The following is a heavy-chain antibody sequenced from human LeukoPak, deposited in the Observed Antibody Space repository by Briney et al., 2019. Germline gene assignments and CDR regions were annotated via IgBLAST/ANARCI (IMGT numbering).Heavy chain of an antibody. J-gene: IGHJ4*02. CDR1: GGSISSYY. CDR2: IYYSGST. CDR3: ASTARGSYYYFDC. D-gene: IGHD1-26*01. V-gene: IGHV4-59*01. Sequence: SETLSLTCTVSGGSISSYYWSWVRQPPGKGLEWIGYIYYSGSTKYNPSLKSRVTISVDTSKNQFSLKLSSVTAAATAVYYCASTARGSYYYFDCWGQGTLVTASS.